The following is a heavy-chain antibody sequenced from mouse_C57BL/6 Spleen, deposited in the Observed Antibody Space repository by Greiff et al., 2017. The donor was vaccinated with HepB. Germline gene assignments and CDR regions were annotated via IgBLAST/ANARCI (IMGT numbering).Heavy chain of an antibody. J-gene: IGHJ1*03. Sequence: EVQGVESGPELVKPGASVKIPCKASGYTFTDYNMDWVKQSHGKSLEWIGDINPNNGGTIYNQKFKGKATLTVDKSSSTAYMELRSLTSEDTAVYYCARRWDGGGILLWYFDVWGTGTTVTVSS. D-gene: IGHD1-1*01. V-gene: IGHV1-18*01. CDR2: INPNNGGT. CDR3: ARRWDGGGILLWYFDV. CDR1: GYTFTDYN.